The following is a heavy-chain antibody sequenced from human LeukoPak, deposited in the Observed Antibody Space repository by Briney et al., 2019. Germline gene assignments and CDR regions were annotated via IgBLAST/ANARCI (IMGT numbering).Heavy chain of an antibody. CDR1: GGFISSYY. D-gene: IGHD3-22*01. CDR2: VYSSGST. J-gene: IGHJ4*02. Sequence: PSETLSLTCTVSGGFISSYYWSWIRQPPGKGLEWIGYVYSSGSTNYNPSLKGRVTISVDTSKNQFSLKLSSVTAADTAVYYCARDHYYNSSGYTFGYWGQGALVTVSS. V-gene: IGHV4-59*01. CDR3: ARDHYYNSSGYTFGY.